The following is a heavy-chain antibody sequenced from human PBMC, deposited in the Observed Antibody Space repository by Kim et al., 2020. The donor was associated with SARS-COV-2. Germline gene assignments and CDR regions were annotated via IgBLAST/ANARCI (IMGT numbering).Heavy chain of an antibody. D-gene: IGHD2-2*01. Sequence: GGSLRLSCAASELTFSSSAMSWVRQAPGKGLEWVSTINDRGDSTYYADSMQGRFTISRDNSRNTLYLQMHSLRAEDTAVYFCAKSHSIVVVASGRSNWFDPWGRGTLVTVSS. CDR2: INDRGDST. J-gene: IGHJ5*02. CDR1: ELTFSSSA. CDR3: AKSHSIVVVASGRSNWFDP. V-gene: IGHV3-23*01.